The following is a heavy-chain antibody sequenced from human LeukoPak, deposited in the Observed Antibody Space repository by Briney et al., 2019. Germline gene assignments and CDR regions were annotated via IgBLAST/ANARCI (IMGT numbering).Heavy chain of an antibody. Sequence: GGSLRLSCAASGFTFDDYGMSWVRQAPGKGLEWVSYISSSGSTIYYADSVKGRFTISRDNAKNSLYLQMNSLRAEDTALYYCARDAGTYYYDSSGPKDAFDIWGQGTMVTVSS. CDR2: ISSSGSTI. V-gene: IGHV3-11*01. D-gene: IGHD3-22*01. CDR1: GFTFDDYG. CDR3: ARDAGTYYYDSSGPKDAFDI. J-gene: IGHJ3*02.